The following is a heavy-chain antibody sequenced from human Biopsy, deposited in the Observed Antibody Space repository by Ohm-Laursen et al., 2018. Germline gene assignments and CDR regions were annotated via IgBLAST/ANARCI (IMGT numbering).Heavy chain of an antibody. CDR2: IYYSGGT. CDR1: GGSMTGYE. J-gene: IGHJ3*02. CDR3: ARVEAGTYDALDI. D-gene: IGHD1-26*01. V-gene: IGHV4-59*07. Sequence: PSDTLSLTCSVSGGSMTGYEWSWIRLAPGKGLEWIGYIYYSGGTKYNPSLASRVTFSVDMSKSQFSLKLYSATAADTAVYYCARVEAGTYDALDIWGQGTLVAVSA.